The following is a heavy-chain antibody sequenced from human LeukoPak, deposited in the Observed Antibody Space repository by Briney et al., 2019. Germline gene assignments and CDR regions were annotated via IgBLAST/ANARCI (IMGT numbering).Heavy chain of an antibody. J-gene: IGHJ4*02. CDR1: GYTFTSYG. CDR3: AREGTYYYDSSGYYIAY. D-gene: IGHD3-22*01. CDR2: ISAYNGNT. Sequence: ASVKVSCKASGYTFTSYGINWVRQAPGQGLEWMGWISAYNGNTNYAQKLQGRVTMTTDTSTSTAYMELRSLRSDDTAVYYCAREGTYYYDSSGYYIAYWGQGTLVTVSS. V-gene: IGHV1-18*01.